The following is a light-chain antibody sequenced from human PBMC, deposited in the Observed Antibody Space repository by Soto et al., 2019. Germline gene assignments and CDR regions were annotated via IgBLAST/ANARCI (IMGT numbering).Light chain of an antibody. CDR3: QKYNSAPFT. V-gene: IGKV1-27*01. CDR2: AAS. J-gene: IGKJ2*01. Sequence: DIQMTQSPSSLSAYVGDRVTITCRASQAISNSLAWYQQKPGKVPELLIFAASTLQSGVPSRFSGSGSGTDFTLTISSLQPEDVAVYYCQKYNSAPFTFGQGTKLEIK. CDR1: QAISNS.